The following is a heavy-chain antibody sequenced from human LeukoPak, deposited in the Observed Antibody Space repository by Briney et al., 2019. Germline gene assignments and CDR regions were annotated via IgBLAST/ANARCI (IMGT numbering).Heavy chain of an antibody. V-gene: IGHV4-59*01. D-gene: IGHD1-26*01. J-gene: IGHJ3*02. CDR1: GGSISDYY. CDR3: SRDKDTGSNHAKIRYDI. CDR2: IFGSGGS. Sequence: SETLSLTCTVSGGSISDYYWSWIRQPPGKGLEWIGWIFGSGGSNYNADLKSRLSIIVDESKNQSPLKLTTGTAADTAAYYYSRDKDTGSNHAKIRYDIWGQGKMVTVSS.